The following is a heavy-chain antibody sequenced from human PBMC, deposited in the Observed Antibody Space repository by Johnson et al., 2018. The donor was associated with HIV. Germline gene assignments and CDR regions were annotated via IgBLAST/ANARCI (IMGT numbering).Heavy chain of an antibody. D-gene: IGHD1-26*01. CDR1: GFTFSYAW. CDR3: AKLVGATHPLDI. J-gene: IGHJ3*02. CDR2: IKSKTDGGTA. Sequence: VLLVESGGGLVQPGGSLRLSCAASGFTFSYAWMSWVRQAPGKGLEWLGRIKSKTDGGTAEYAAPVKGRFSISRDNSKNTLYLQMNRLRTEDTALYYCAKLVGATHPLDIWGQGTMVTVSS. V-gene: IGHV3-15*01.